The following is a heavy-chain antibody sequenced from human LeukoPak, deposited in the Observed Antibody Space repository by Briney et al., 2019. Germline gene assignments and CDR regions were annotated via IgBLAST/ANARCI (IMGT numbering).Heavy chain of an antibody. D-gene: IGHD6-6*01. V-gene: IGHV4-61*02. CDR1: GGSISSGSYY. CDR2: IYTSGST. J-gene: IGHJ4*02. CDR3: ARDRGQSSSFLYYFDY. Sequence: SETLSLTCTVSGGSISSGSYYWSWIRQPAGKGLEWIVRIYTSGSTNYNPSLKSRVTISVDTSKNQFSLKLSSVTAADTAVYYCARDRGQSSSFLYYFDYWGQGTLVTVSS.